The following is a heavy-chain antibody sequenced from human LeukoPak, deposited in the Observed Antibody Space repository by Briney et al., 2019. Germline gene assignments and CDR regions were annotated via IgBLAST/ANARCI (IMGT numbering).Heavy chain of an antibody. J-gene: IGHJ6*03. CDR3: ARIPTMTTTYYYYYMDV. V-gene: IGHV3-21*01. D-gene: IGHD4-11*01. Sequence: GGSLRLSCAASGFTFSSYSMNWVRQAPGKGLEWVSSISSSSSYIYYADSVKGRFTISRDNAKNSLYLQMNSLRAEDTAVYYCARIPTMTTTYYYYYMDVWGKGTTVTVSS. CDR1: GFTFSSYS. CDR2: ISSSSSYI.